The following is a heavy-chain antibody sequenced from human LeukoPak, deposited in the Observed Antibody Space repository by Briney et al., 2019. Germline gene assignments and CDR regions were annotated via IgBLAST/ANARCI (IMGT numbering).Heavy chain of an antibody. CDR3: ARDGPDDSIDY. V-gene: IGHV3-30-3*01. D-gene: IGHD3-22*01. Sequence: GRSLRLSCAASGFTFSSYAMHWVRQAPGKGLEWVAVISYDGSNKYYADSVKGRLTISRDNSKNTLYLQMNSLRAEDTAVYYCARDGPDDSIDYWGQGTLVTVSS. J-gene: IGHJ4*02. CDR1: GFTFSSYA. CDR2: ISYDGSNK.